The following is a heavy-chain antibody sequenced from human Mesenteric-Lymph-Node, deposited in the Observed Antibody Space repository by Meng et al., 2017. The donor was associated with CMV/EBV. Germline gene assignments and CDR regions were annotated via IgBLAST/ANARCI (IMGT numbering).Heavy chain of an antibody. CDR1: GFTFRTYG. V-gene: IGHV3-33*01. CDR3: ARDLGGYSGYDFDY. CDR2: TWFDGSNK. D-gene: IGHD5-12*01. Sequence: ASGFTFRTYGMHWVRQAPGKGLEWVAVTWFDGSNKFHADSVKGRFTISRDNSKNTLYLQMNSLRVEDTAVYYCARDLGGYSGYDFDYWGQGTLVTVSS. J-gene: IGHJ4*02.